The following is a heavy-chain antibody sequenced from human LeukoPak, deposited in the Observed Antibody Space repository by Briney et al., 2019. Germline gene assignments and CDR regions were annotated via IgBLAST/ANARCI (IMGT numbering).Heavy chain of an antibody. CDR1: GFTFSSYG. D-gene: IGHD3-10*01. CDR2: IWYDGSNK. Sequence: GGSLRLSCAASGFTFSSYGMHWVRQAPGKGLEWVAVIWYDGSNKYYADSVKGRFTISRDNSKNTLYLQVNSLRAEDTAVYYCARVRPVRFGDQRPRYYYGMDVWGQGTTVTVSS. J-gene: IGHJ6*02. V-gene: IGHV3-33*01. CDR3: ARVRPVRFGDQRPRYYYGMDV.